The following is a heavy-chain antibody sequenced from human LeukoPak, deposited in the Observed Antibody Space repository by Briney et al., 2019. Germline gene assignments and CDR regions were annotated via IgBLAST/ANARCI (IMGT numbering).Heavy chain of an antibody. J-gene: IGHJ4*02. V-gene: IGHV1-58*01. CDR3: AADSTPMVRGTIIAFGY. CDR1: GFTFSGSA. Sequence: SVKVSCKASGFTFSGSAVQWVRQARGQRLEWLGWVIVDSGKTHYLQKLQERVTITRDMSTNTAYMELSSLRSEDTAVYYCAADSTPMVRGTIIAFGYWGQGTQVTVSS. CDR2: VIVDSGKT. D-gene: IGHD3-10*01.